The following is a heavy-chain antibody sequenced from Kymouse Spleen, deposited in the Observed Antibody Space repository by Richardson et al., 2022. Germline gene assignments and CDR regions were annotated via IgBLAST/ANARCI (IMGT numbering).Heavy chain of an antibody. J-gene: IGHJ3*02. V-gene: IGHV3-48*02. CDR1: GFTFSSYS. D-gene: IGHD3-10*01. Sequence: EVQLVESGGGLVQPGGSLRLSCAASGFTFSSYSMNWVRQAPGKGLEWVSYISSSSSTIYYADSVKGRFTISRDNAKNSLYLQMNSLRDEDTAVYYCARVEIPITMVRGVIDAFDIWGQGTMVTVSS. CDR2: ISSSSSTI. CDR3: ARVEIPITMVRGVIDAFDI.